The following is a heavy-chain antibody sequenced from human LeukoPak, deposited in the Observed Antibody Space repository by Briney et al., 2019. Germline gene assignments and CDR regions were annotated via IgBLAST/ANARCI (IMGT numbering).Heavy chain of an antibody. CDR3: ARDLYTAMDY. J-gene: IGHJ4*02. V-gene: IGHV4-59*01. CDR1: GGSISSYY. CDR2: IYYSGST. D-gene: IGHD5-18*01. Sequence: TSETLSLTCTVSGGSISSYYWSWIRQPPGKGLEWIGYIYYSGSTNYSPSLKSRVTISEDMSKNQFSLKLSSVTAADTAVYYCARDLYTAMDYWGQGTLVTVSS.